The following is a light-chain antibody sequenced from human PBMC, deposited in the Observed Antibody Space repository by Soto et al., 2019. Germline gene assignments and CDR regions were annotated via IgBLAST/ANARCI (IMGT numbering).Light chain of an antibody. J-gene: IGLJ1*01. CDR3: SSYTSTNTQV. CDR2: AVS. V-gene: IGLV2-14*03. Sequence: QSALTQPASVSGSPGQSITISCTGTSSDVGGYNYVSWYQQHPGKAPKVIIYAVSNRPSGVSNRFSGSKSGNTASLTISGLQAEDEADYYCSSYTSTNTQVFGTGTKVTVL. CDR1: SSDVGGYNY.